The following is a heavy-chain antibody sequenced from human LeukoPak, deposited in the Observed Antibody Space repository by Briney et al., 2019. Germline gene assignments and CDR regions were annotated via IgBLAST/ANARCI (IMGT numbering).Heavy chain of an antibody. V-gene: IGHV1-2*02. CDR1: GYTFAAHH. D-gene: IGHD3-10*01. CDR2: ILPDGRDT. Sequence: GASVKVSCKASGYTFAAHHIHWVRQAPGQGLERMGWILPDGRDTKYSQKFQDRLTLTTDTSTNTAYMELSRLIPDDTAVYYCSGRYGPGPVWGQGTLISASP. J-gene: IGHJ4*02. CDR3: SGRYGPGPV.